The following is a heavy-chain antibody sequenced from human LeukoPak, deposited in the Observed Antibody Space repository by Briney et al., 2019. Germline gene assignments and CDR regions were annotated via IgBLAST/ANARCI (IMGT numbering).Heavy chain of an antibody. CDR1: GFTVNSNY. D-gene: IGHD2/OR15-2a*01. CDR2: IHIGGST. V-gene: IGHV3-66*01. CDR3: ASRGQGFYSWYFAL. Sequence: GGPLRLSCAASGFTVNSNYMIWVRQAPGKGLEWVSLIHIGGSTYYAESVKGRFTISRDNSQNTVFLQMNSLTAEDTAVYYCASRGQGFYSWYFALWGRGTLVTVSS. J-gene: IGHJ2*01.